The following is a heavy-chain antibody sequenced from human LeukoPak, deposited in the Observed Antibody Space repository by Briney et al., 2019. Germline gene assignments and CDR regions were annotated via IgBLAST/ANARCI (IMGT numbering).Heavy chain of an antibody. CDR3: AKKYGTGSNYFDY. J-gene: IGHJ4*02. Sequence: GGSLRLSCAASGFTFSRYAMSWVRQAPGKGLEWVSAISGSGGTTYYADSVKGRFTISRDNSKNTLYLQMNSLRAEDTAVYYCAKKYGTGSNYFDYWGQGTLVTVSS. CDR1: GFTFSRYA. V-gene: IGHV3-23*01. D-gene: IGHD2-2*01. CDR2: ISGSGGTT.